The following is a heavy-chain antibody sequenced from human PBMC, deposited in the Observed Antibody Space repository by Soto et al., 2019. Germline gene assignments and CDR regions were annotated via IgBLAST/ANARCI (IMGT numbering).Heavy chain of an antibody. D-gene: IGHD1-26*01. CDR1: GFTFSNYS. CDR3: ARVTSLSRQYSGSHFDY. CDR2: ISRNRIYI. V-gene: IGHV3-21*01. J-gene: IGHJ4*02. Sequence: PGGSLRLSCAASGFTFSNYSMTWVRQAPGKGLGWVASISRNRIYIYYADSVKGRFTVSRDNPRDSRYLQMNSLRAEDTAVYYCARVTSLSRQYSGSHFDYWGQGT.